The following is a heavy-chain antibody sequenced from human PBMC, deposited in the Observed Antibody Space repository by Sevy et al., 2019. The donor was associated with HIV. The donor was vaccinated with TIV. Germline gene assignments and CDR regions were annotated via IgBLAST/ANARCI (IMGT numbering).Heavy chain of an antibody. J-gene: IGHJ4*02. V-gene: IGHV1-18*01. CDR3: ARAGGVVVVAATLHPFDY. D-gene: IGHD2-15*01. Sequence: ASVKVSCKASGYTFTSYGISWVRQAPGQGLEWMGWISAYNGNTNYAQKLQGRVTMTTDTSTSTAYMELRSLRSDGTAVYYCARAGGVVVVAATLHPFDYWGQGTLVTVSS. CDR1: GYTFTSYG. CDR2: ISAYNGNT.